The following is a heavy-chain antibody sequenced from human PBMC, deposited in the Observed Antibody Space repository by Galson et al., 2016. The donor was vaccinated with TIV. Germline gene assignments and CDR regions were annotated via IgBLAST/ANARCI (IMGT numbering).Heavy chain of an antibody. CDR1: GGSISSRDYY. Sequence: TLSLTCTVSGGSISSRDYYWSWVRQPPGKGLEWIGCMYYSRNTYYNPSLKSRVTISVDTSKSQFALKLSSVTAAATAVYYCARVYYDIVMGPGFDPWGQGTLVPVSS. D-gene: IGHD3-9*01. CDR3: ARVYYDIVMGPGFDP. J-gene: IGHJ5*02. V-gene: IGHV4-30-4*01. CDR2: MYYSRNT.